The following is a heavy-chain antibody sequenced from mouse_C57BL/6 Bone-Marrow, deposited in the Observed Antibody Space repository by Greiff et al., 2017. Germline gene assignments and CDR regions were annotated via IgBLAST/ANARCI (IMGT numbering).Heavy chain of an antibody. CDR2: INPSSGYT. V-gene: IGHV1-4*01. Sequence: QVQLQQSGAELARPGASVKMSCKASGYTFTSYTMHWVKQRPGQGLEWIGYINPSSGYTKYNQKFKDKATLTADKSSSTAYLQLSSLTSEDSAVYYCARCDGIYYYAMDYGGQGTSVTVSS. J-gene: IGHJ4*01. D-gene: IGHD1-1*01. CDR1: GYTFTSYT. CDR3: ARCDGIYYYAMDY.